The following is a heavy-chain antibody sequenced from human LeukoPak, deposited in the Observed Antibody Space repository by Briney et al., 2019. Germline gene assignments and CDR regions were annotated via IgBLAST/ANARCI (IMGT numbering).Heavy chain of an antibody. CDR2: ISGSGGST. D-gene: IGHD3-22*01. J-gene: IGHJ3*02. CDR1: GFTFSSYG. CDR3: AKDQRITMIVVVITAFDI. Sequence: GGSLRLSCAASGFTFSSYGMSWVRQAPGKGLEWVSAISGSGGSTYYADSVKGRFTISRDNSKNTLYLQMNSLRAEDTAVYYCAKDQRITMIVVVITAFDIWGQGTMVTVSS. V-gene: IGHV3-23*01.